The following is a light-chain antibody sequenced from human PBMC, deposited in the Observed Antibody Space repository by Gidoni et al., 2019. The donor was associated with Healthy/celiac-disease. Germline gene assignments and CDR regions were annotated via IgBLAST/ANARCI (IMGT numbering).Light chain of an antibody. CDR2: LGS. J-gene: IGKJ1*01. CDR1: QSLLHSNGYNY. V-gene: IGKV2-28*01. Sequence: SQSLLHSNGYNYLDWYLQKPGQSPQLLIYLGSNRAAGVPDRFSGSGSGTDFTLTISRVEAEDVAVYYCMQALQTPRTFGQGTKVEIK. CDR3: MQALQTPRT.